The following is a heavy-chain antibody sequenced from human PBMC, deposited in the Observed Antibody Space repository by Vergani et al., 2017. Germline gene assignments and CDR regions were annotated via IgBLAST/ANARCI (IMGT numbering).Heavy chain of an antibody. CDR1: GFTFSSYD. J-gene: IGHJ6*02. V-gene: IGHV3-13*04. D-gene: IGHD1-26*01. CDR3: ARDIGNYGMDV. Sequence: EVQLVESGGGLVQPGGSLRLSCAASGFTFSSYDMHWVRQATGKGLEWVSAIGTAGDTYYPGSVKGRFTISRENAKNSLYLQTNSLRAGDTAVYYCARDIGNYGMDVWGQGTTVTVSS. CDR2: IGTAGDT.